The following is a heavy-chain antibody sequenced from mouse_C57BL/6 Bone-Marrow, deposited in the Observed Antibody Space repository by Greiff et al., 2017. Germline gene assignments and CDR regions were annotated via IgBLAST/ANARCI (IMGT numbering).Heavy chain of an antibody. CDR2: INPGSGGT. Sequence: QVQLQQSGAELVRPGTSVKVSCKASGYAFTNYLIEWVKQRPGQGLEWIGVINPGSGGTNYNEKFKGKATLTADKSSSTAYMQLSSLTSEDSAVYFCARSYGNYVYAMDYWGQGT. J-gene: IGHJ4*01. CDR3: ARSYGNYVYAMDY. V-gene: IGHV1-54*01. CDR1: GYAFTNYL. D-gene: IGHD2-1*01.